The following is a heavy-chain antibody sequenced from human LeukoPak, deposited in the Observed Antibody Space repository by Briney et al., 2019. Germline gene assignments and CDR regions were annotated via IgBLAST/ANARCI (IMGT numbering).Heavy chain of an antibody. Sequence: PGGSLRLSCAASGFTFSSYWMSWVRQAPGKGLEWVGNIKRDGSKQYYVDSVKGRFTISRDNAKNSLYLQIISLRAEDTAVYYCARDRGSSGWYFPFDYWGQGSLVTVSS. CDR3: ARDRGSSGWYFPFDY. CDR2: IKRDGSKQ. CDR1: GFTFSSYW. D-gene: IGHD6-19*01. V-gene: IGHV3-7*01. J-gene: IGHJ4*02.